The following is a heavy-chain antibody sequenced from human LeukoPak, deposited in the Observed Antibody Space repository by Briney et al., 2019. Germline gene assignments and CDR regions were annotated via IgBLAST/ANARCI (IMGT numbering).Heavy chain of an antibody. CDR1: GFTFRSSD. V-gene: IGHV3-13*01. CDR3: ARVLDNYDGGSSGMDV. Sequence: GGSLRLSCAASGFTFRSSDMHWVRRPPGKGLEWVSGIDPSSDTYYAGSVKGRFTISRGNAQNSLYLQMNRLRAGDTAVYYCARVLDNYDGGSSGMDVWGQGTTVTVSS. J-gene: IGHJ6*02. CDR2: IDPSSDT. D-gene: IGHD3-16*01.